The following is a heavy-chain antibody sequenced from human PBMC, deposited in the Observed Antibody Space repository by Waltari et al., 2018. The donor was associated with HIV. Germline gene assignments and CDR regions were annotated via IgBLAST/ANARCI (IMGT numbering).Heavy chain of an antibody. CDR1: GFTFSSYG. Sequence: QVQLVESGGGGVQPGGSLRLSCAAAGFTFSSYGMHWVGQAPGTGREWVAFIRYDGSNKYYADSVKGRFTISRDNSKNTLYLQMNSLRAEDTAVYYCAKDLGGPEFGPDYYYGMDVWGQGTTVTVSS. CDR3: AKDLGGPEFGPDYYYGMDV. J-gene: IGHJ6*02. D-gene: IGHD3-16*01. CDR2: IRYDGSNK. V-gene: IGHV3-30*02.